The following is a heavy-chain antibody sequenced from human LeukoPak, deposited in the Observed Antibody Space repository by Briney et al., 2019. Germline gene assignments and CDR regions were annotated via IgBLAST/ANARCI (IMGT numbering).Heavy chain of an antibody. Sequence: PGRYLRLSCAASGFTFSSYGMHWVRQAPGKGLEWVAVIWYDGSNKYYADSVKGRFTISRDNSKNTLYLQMNSLRAEDTAVYYCAKGGSRFDYWGQGTLVTVSS. CDR3: AKGGSRFDY. CDR1: GFTFSSYG. V-gene: IGHV3-33*06. CDR2: IWYDGSNK. J-gene: IGHJ4*02. D-gene: IGHD3-16*01.